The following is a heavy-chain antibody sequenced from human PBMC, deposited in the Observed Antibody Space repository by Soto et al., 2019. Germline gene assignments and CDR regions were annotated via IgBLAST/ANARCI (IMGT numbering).Heavy chain of an antibody. CDR3: ARDVFRGTDSVHCDAFD. CDR1: GCTLSTDW. CDR2: IRKDGSKA. V-gene: IGHV3-7*05. Sequence: AGALRLSCAASGCTLSTDWMTWVLQAPGKGLEWVANIRKDGSKASYLDSVRGRFTISRDTAQSSLYLQMDSLRAEDTALYYCARDVFRGTDSVHCDAFD. J-gene: IGHJ3*02. D-gene: IGHD3-10*02.